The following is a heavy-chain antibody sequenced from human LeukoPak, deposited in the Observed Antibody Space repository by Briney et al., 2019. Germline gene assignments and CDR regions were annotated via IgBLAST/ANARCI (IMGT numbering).Heavy chain of an antibody. V-gene: IGHV3-7*01. J-gene: IGHJ4*02. CDR2: IKEDGSET. CDR1: GFSFSRSW. Sequence: TGGSLRLSCATSGFSFSRSWMDWVRQAPGKGLEWVANIKEDGSETHYVDSAKGRFTISRDNAKNSLFLQVDNLRVEDTAIYYCSGSLNYWGQGTLVTVSP. D-gene: IGHD1-14*01. CDR3: SGSLNY.